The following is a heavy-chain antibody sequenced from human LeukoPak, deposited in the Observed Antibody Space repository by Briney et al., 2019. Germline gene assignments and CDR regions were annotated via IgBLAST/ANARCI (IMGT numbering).Heavy chain of an antibody. CDR1: GYTFTGYY. D-gene: IGHD3-22*01. Sequence: ASVKVSCKASGYTFTGYYMHWVRQAPGQGLEWMGWINPNSGGTNYAQKFQGRVTMTRGTSISTAYMELSSLRSEDTAVYYCARGSGYYGYWGQGTLVTVSS. CDR3: ARGSGYYGY. CDR2: INPNSGGT. J-gene: IGHJ4*02. V-gene: IGHV1-2*02.